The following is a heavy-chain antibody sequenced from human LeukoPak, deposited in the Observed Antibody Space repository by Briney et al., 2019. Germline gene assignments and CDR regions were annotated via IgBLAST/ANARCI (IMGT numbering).Heavy chain of an antibody. V-gene: IGHV3-21*01. D-gene: IGHD6-19*01. CDR1: GFTFSSYS. CDR2: ISSSSSYI. J-gene: IGHJ6*02. CDR3: ARGSSGWSAGYYYGMDV. Sequence: PGGSLRLSCAASGFTFSSYSMNWVRQAPGKGLEWVSSISSSSSYIYYADSVKGRVTISRDNAKNSLYLQMNSLRAEDTAVYYCARGSSGWSAGYYYGMDVWGQGTTVTVSS.